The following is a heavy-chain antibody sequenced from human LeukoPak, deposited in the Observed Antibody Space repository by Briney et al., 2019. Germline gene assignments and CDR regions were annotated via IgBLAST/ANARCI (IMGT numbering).Heavy chain of an antibody. J-gene: IGHJ4*02. CDR1: GFTFSSYA. Sequence: GGSLRLSCAASGFTFSSYAMHWVRQAPGKGLEWVAAISYDGSNKYYADSVKGRFTISRDNSKNTLYLQMNSLRAEDTAVYYCARDLPYYWGQGTLVTVSS. CDR2: ISYDGSNK. CDR3: ARDLPYY. V-gene: IGHV3-30-3*01.